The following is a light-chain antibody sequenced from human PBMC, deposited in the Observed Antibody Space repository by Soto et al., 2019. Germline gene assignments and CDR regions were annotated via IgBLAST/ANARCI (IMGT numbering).Light chain of an antibody. CDR1: SSNIGHNY. Sequence: QSVLTQPPSVSAAPGQKVTISCSGSSSNIGHNYVSWYQQLPGTAPQLLIYENNKRPSGIPDRFSGSKSGTSATLGITGLQTGDEADYYCGTWDSSLSASYVFGTGTKLTV. CDR2: ENN. V-gene: IGLV1-51*02. J-gene: IGLJ1*01. CDR3: GTWDSSLSASYV.